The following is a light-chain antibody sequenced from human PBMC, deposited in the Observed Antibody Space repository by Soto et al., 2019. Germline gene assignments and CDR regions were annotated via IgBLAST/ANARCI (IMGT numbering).Light chain of an antibody. CDR3: SSFTSTSTFV. Sequence: SALTHPASVLGSPGQSVTTSCTGTTNDVGGYNSVSWFQQFPAKAPKLLIFEVSDLHPGGCHRFSGSKSGNTASLTISGLQAEDEADYYCSSFTSTSTFVFGSGTKVTV. CDR1: TNDVGGYNS. CDR2: EVS. J-gene: IGLJ1*01. V-gene: IGLV2-14*01.